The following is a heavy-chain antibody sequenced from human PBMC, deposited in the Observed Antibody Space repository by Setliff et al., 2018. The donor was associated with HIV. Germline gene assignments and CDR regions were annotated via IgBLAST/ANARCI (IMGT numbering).Heavy chain of an antibody. CDR2: IDAYNGDT. CDR1: SYTFTSYG. CDR3: ARDLGACSSAWYVTIGDY. Sequence: ASVKVSCKASSYTFTSYGVSWVRQAPGQGLEWLGRIDAYNGDTNYAQNLQDRVTLTTDTSTNTAYMELRNLRSDDTAVYFCARDLGACSSAWYVTIGDYWGPGTLVTVSS. J-gene: IGHJ4*01. V-gene: IGHV1-18*01. D-gene: IGHD6-13*01.